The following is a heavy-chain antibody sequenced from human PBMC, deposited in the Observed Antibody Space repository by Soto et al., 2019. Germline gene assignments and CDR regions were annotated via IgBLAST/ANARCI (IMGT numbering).Heavy chain of an antibody. Sequence: QVQLVESGGGVDQPGRSLRLSCAASGFTYSSYGMHWVRQAPGTGLEWVAVISYDGSNKYYADSVKGRFAISRDNSKNTRYLQMNSLRAEDTAVYYCGKGGPLVRGPRGYVDYWGQGTLVTVSS. CDR2: ISYDGSNK. V-gene: IGHV3-30*18. J-gene: IGHJ4*02. D-gene: IGHD3-10*01. CDR3: GKGGPLVRGPRGYVDY. CDR1: GFTYSSYG.